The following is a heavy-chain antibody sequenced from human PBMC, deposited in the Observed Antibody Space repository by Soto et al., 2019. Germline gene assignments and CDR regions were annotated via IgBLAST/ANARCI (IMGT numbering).Heavy chain of an antibody. CDR3: ARHPTIAELMVYATHYFDH. J-gene: IGHJ4*02. CDR1: GGSFTTNH. Sequence: QVQLHQWGAVLVRPSETLALTCAVNGGSFTTNHWNWIRQSPEKGLEWIGEISPDGATNFNPTLKSRLSMSVETSKRQFSLKLSSVTAADTAVYYCARHPTIAELMVYATHYFDHWGQGTLVTVSS. D-gene: IGHD2-8*01. V-gene: IGHV4-34*01. CDR2: ISPDGAT.